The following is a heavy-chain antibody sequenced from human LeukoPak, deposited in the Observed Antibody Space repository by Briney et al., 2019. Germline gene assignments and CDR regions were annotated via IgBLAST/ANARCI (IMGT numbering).Heavy chain of an antibody. D-gene: IGHD1-26*01. CDR1: GYTFTGYY. J-gene: IGHJ4*02. V-gene: IGHV1-2*02. CDR3: ARDSGVGATLFDY. Sequence: ASVKVSCKASGYTFTGYYMRWVRQAPGQGLEWMGWINPNSGGTNYAQKFQGRVTMTRDTSISTAYMELSRLRSDDTAVYYCARDSGVGATLFDYWGQGTLVTVSS. CDR2: INPNSGGT.